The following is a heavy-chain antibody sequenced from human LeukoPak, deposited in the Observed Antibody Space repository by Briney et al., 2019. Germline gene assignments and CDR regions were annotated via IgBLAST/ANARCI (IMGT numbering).Heavy chain of an antibody. CDR3: ARHSGXAFFDDY. J-gene: IGHJ4*02. V-gene: IGHV4-59*01. Sequence: PSETLSLTCTVSGGSISSYYWSWIRQPPVKVLEWIGYIYYSGSTNYNPSLKSRVTISVDTSKNQFSLKLSSVTAADTAVYYCARHSGXAFFDDYWGQGTLVTVSS. CDR2: IYYSGST. CDR1: GGSISSYY. D-gene: IGHD5-12*01.